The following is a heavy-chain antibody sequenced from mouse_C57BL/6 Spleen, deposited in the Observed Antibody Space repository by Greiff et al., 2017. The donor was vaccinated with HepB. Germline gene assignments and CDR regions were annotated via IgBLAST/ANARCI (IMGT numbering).Heavy chain of an antibody. J-gene: IGHJ4*01. CDR3: ERRADGYYVLAIDY. V-gene: IGHV1-54*01. CDR2: INPGSGGT. CDR1: GYAFTNYL. Sequence: VQLQQSGAELVRPGTSVKVSCKASGYAFTNYLIEWVKQRPGQGLEWIGVINPGSGGTNYNEKFKGKATLTADKSSSTAYMQLSSLTSEDSAVYFCERRADGYYVLAIDYWGQGTSVTVSS. D-gene: IGHD2-3*01.